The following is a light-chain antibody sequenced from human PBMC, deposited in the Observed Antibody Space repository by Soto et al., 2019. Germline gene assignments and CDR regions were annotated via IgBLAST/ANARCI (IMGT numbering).Light chain of an antibody. V-gene: IGKV1-5*03. J-gene: IGKJ1*01. CDR2: KAS. CDR3: QQYNSYSRT. Sequence: DIQMTQSPSTLPASVGDRVTITYRASESIDSWLAWHQQKTGRAPKLLISKASSLASGVPSRFRGSGSGTEFTLPISRLQPDDFETYYCQQYNSYSRTFGQGTKVDIK. CDR1: ESIDSW.